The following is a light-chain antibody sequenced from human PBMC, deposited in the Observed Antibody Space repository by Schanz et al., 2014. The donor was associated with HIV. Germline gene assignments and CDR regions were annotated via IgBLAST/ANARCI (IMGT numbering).Light chain of an antibody. CDR2: AAS. V-gene: IGKV1-39*01. CDR3: QQSYSTPT. Sequence: DIQMTQSPSSLSASVGDRVTITCRASQSISSYLNWYQQTPGKAPKLLIYAASSLQSGVPSRFSGSGSGTDFTLTISSLQPEDFATYYCQQSYSTPTFGGGTKVESK. J-gene: IGKJ4*01. CDR1: QSISSY.